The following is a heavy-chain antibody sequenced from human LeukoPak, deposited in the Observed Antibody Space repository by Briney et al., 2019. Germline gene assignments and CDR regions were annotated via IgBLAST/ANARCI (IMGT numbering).Heavy chain of an antibody. D-gene: IGHD5-18*01. J-gene: IGHJ4*02. CDR3: ATSKDTAGGPY. CDR1: GFTFTSYW. CDR2: VRQDGGAT. Sequence: GGSLRLSCAASGFTFTSYWMTWVRQAPGKGLEWVANVRQDGGATYYGDSVKGRFTISRDNSKNSLFPQMNSLRADDTAIYYCATSKDTAGGPYWGQGTLVTVSS. V-gene: IGHV3-7*01.